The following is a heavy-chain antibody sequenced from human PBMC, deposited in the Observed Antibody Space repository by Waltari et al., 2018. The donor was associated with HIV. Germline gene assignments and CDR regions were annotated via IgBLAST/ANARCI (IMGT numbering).Heavy chain of an antibody. D-gene: IGHD3-10*01. CDR3: ARFQGGMITMVQGEHFDY. J-gene: IGHJ4*02. V-gene: IGHV5-51*01. CDR2: VYPGGSDT. Sequence: EVQLVQSGAEVKKPGESLKISCKGSGYSFTSYWIGWVRQLPGEGRGGMGVVYPGGSDTRYSPSFQGQVTISADKSISTAYRQWSSLKASDTAMYYCARFQGGMITMVQGEHFDYWGQGTLVTVSS. CDR1: GYSFTSYW.